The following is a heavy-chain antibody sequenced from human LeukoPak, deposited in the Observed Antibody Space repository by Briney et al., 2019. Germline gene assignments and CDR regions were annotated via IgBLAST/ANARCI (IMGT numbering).Heavy chain of an antibody. CDR1: GFIFSNYG. V-gene: IGHV3-23*01. CDR2: IGDSGDAT. Sequence: PGGSLRLSCEVSGFIFSNYGMNWVRQAPGKGLEWVSAIGDSGDATYYADSVKGRFTISRDNSKNTLYLQMNNLRAEDTALYYCAKERGNSKPFDYWGQGTLVTVSS. D-gene: IGHD4-23*01. CDR3: AKERGNSKPFDY. J-gene: IGHJ4*02.